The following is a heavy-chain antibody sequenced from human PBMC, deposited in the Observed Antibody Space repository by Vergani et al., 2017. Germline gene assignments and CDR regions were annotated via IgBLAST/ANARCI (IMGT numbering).Heavy chain of an antibody. CDR3: ARRDSSSPALDY. CDR1: GFTFSTYD. Sequence: EVQLVESGGGLGQPGGSLRLSCAASGFTFSTYDMHWVRQATGKGLEWVSAIGTAGDTYYPGSVKGRFTISRENAKNSLYLQMNGLRAGDTAVYYCARRDSSSPALDYWGQGTLVTVSS. V-gene: IGHV3-13*01. D-gene: IGHD6-6*01. J-gene: IGHJ4*02. CDR2: IGTAGDT.